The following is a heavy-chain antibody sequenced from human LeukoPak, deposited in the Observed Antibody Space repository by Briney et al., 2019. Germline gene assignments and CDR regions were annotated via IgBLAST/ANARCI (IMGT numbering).Heavy chain of an antibody. CDR1: GYTFTGYY. Sequence: GASVKVSCKASGYTFTGYYMHWVRQAPGQGLEWMGWINPNSGGTNYAQKFQGRVTMTRDTSISTAYMELSRLRSDDTAVYYCAGTEGPPIRRGWFDPWAREPWSPSPQ. CDR2: INPNSGGT. CDR3: AGTEGPPIRRGWFDP. V-gene: IGHV1-2*02. D-gene: IGHD1-1*01. J-gene: IGHJ5*02.